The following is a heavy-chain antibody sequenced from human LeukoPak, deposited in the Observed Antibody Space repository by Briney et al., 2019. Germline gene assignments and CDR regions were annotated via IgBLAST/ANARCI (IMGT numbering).Heavy chain of an antibody. Sequence: ASVKVSCKASGYTFTSYGISWVRQAPGQGLEWMGWISAYNGNTNYAQKFQGRVTMTRDMSTSTVYMELSSLRSEDTAVYYCARGVPYYYYYYMDVWGKGTTVTVSS. CDR2: ISAYNGNT. J-gene: IGHJ6*03. D-gene: IGHD3-10*01. CDR1: GYTFTSYG. CDR3: ARGVPYYYYYYMDV. V-gene: IGHV1-18*01.